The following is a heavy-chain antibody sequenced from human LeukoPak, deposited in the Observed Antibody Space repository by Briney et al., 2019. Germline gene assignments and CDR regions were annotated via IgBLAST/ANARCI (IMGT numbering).Heavy chain of an antibody. J-gene: IGHJ4*02. Sequence: GGSLRLSCAASGFTFSSYSMNWVHQAPGKGLEWVSSISSSSSYIYYADSVKGRFTISRDNAKNSLYLQMNSLRAEDTAVYYCARVGYDFWSGPTPDYWGQGTLVTVSS. D-gene: IGHD3-3*01. CDR2: ISSSSSYI. V-gene: IGHV3-21*01. CDR1: GFTFSSYS. CDR3: ARVGYDFWSGPTPDY.